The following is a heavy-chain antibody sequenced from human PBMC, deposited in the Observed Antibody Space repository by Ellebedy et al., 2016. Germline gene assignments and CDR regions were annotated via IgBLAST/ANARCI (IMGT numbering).Heavy chain of an antibody. CDR1: GGSISSSSYY. Sequence: SETLSLTCTVSGGSISSSSYYWGWIRQPPGKGLEWIGSIYYSGSTYYNPSLKSRVTISVDTSKKQFSLKLSSVTAADTAVYYCASGEVVLSAAAGACFDYWGQGTLVTVSS. CDR3: ASGEVVLSAAAGACFDY. V-gene: IGHV4-39*01. CDR2: IYYSGST. J-gene: IGHJ4*02. D-gene: IGHD6-13*01.